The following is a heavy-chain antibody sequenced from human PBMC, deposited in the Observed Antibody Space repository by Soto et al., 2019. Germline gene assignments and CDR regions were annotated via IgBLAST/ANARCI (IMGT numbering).Heavy chain of an antibody. CDR2: IIPIFGTA. CDR1: GGTFSSYA. Sequence: ALVKVSCKASGGTFSSYAISWVRQAPGQGLEWMGGIIPIFGTANYAQKFQGRVTITADESTSTAYMELSSLRSEDTAVYYCARGLGYYYDYYGMDVWGQGTTVTVSS. V-gene: IGHV1-69*13. CDR3: ARGLGYYYDYYGMDV. D-gene: IGHD3-16*01. J-gene: IGHJ6*02.